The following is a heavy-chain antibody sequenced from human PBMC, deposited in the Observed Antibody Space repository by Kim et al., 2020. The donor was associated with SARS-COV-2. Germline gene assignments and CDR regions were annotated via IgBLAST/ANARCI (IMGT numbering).Heavy chain of an antibody. D-gene: IGHD2-21*02. J-gene: IGHJ1*01. CDR1: GFTFSSYA. CDR3: AKDRYCGGDCYSPEYFQH. V-gene: IGHV3-23*01. CDR2: ISGSGGST. Sequence: GGSLRLSCAASGFTFSSYAMSWVRQAPGKGLEWVSAISGSGGSTYYADSVKGRFTISRDNSKNTLYLQMNSLRAEDTAVYYCAKDRYCGGDCYSPEYFQHWGQGTLVTVSS.